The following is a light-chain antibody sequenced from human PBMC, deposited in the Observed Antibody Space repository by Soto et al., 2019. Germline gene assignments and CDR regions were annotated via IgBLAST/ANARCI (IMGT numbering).Light chain of an antibody. CDR1: SSDVGGYNY. CDR2: EVS. Sequence: QSALTQPASVSGSPGQSIAISCTGTSSDVGGYNYVSWYQQHPGKAPKLMIHEVSNRPSGVSDRFSGSKSGNTASLTISGLQADDEADYYCSSPTRYSTRVFGTGTKVTVL. CDR3: SSPTRYSTRV. J-gene: IGLJ1*01. V-gene: IGLV2-14*01.